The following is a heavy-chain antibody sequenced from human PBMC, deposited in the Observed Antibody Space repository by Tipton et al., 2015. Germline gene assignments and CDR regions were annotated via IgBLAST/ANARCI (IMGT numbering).Heavy chain of an antibody. J-gene: IGHJ2*01. CDR2: IWYDGSHE. Sequence: SLRLSCAASGLMFRSYGMHWVRQAPGKGLEWVAFIWYDGSHEYYAESVRGRFNISRDNSKNTLYLQMKSLRAEDTALYYCARIWENWVLPRYFDLWGRGTLVIVSS. V-gene: IGHV3-33*01. CDR3: ARIWENWVLPRYFDL. D-gene: IGHD7-27*01. CDR1: GLMFRSYG.